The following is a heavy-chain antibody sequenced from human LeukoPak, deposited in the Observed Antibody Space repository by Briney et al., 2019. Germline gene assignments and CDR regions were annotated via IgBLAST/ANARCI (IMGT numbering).Heavy chain of an antibody. V-gene: IGHV1-46*01. J-gene: IGHJ3*02. D-gene: IGHD3-10*01. CDR1: GYTFTSYY. CDR2: INPSGGTT. CDR3: ARDRVYGSGNYDAFDI. Sequence: ASVKVSCKASGYTFTSYYMHWVRQAPGQGLEWMGIINPSGGTTSYAQKFQGRVTMTRDTSTSTVYMELSSLRSEDTAVYYCARDRVYGSGNYDAFDIWGQGTMVTVSS.